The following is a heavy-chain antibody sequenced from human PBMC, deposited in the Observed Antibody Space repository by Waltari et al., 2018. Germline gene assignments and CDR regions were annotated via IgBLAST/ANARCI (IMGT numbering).Heavy chain of an antibody. CDR1: GGSISSHY. CDR3: ASRYSSSWPNWYFDL. CDR2: IYYSGST. Sequence: QVQLQESGPGLVKPSETLSLTCTVSGGSISSHYWRWIRQPPGKGLEWIGYIYYSGSTNYNPSLKSRVTISVDTSKNQFSLKLSSVTAADTAVYYCASRYSSSWPNWYFDLWGRGTLVTVSS. V-gene: IGHV4-59*11. D-gene: IGHD6-13*01. J-gene: IGHJ2*01.